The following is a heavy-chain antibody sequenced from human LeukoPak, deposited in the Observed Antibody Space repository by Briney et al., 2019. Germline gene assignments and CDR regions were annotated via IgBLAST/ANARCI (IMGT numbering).Heavy chain of an antibody. D-gene: IGHD2-15*01. CDR2: IKQDGSEK. Sequence: GGSLRPSCAASGFTFSTYWMNWVRQAPGKGLEWVANIKQDGSEKYYVDSVKGRFTISRDNAKNSLYLQMSSLRAEDTAVYYCARAPRVDYMDVWGKGTTVTVSS. CDR1: GFTFSTYW. J-gene: IGHJ6*03. CDR3: ARAPRVDYMDV. V-gene: IGHV3-7*01.